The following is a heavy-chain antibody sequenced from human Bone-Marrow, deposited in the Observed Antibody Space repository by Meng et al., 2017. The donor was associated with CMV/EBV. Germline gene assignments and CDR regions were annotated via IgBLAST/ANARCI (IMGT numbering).Heavy chain of an antibody. D-gene: IGHD3-10*01. J-gene: IGHJ4*02. V-gene: IGHV3-7*01. CDR2: IKQDASEK. CDR3: SFGSESYYGVPVNFDY. CDR1: GFTFSSYW. Sequence: GESLKISCAASGFTFSSYWMSWVRQAPGNGLEWVANIKQDASEKYYVGSVKGRFIISRDNAKNSLYLQMNSLRAEDTAVYYCSFGSESYYGVPVNFDYWGQGTLVTVSS.